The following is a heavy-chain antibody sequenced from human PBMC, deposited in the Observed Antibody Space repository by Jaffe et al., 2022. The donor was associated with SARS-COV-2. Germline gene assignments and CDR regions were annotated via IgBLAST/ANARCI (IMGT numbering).Heavy chain of an antibody. D-gene: IGHD3-22*01. Sequence: QMQLVQSGPEVKKPGTSVKVSCKASGFTFTSSAMQWVRQARGQRLEWIGWIVVGSGNTNYAQKFQERVTITRDMSTSTAYMELSSLRSEDTAVYYCAAARPRYDSSGYYYGEIDYWGQGTLVTVSS. CDR1: GFTFTSSA. CDR2: IVVGSGNT. CDR3: AAARPRYDSSGYYYGEIDY. J-gene: IGHJ4*02. V-gene: IGHV1-58*02.